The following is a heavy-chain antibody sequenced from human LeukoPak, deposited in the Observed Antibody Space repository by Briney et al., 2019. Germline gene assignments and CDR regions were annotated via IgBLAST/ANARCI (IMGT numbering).Heavy chain of an antibody. V-gene: IGHV1-69*13. J-gene: IGHJ6*04. CDR3: ARAVAGPYYYYGMDV. Sequence: SVEVSCKASGGTFSSYAISWVPQAPGQGLEWMGGIIPIFGTANYAQKFQGRVTITADGSTSTAYMELSSLRSEDTAVYYCARAVAGPYYYYGMDVWGKGTTVTVSS. D-gene: IGHD6-19*01. CDR1: GGTFSSYA. CDR2: IIPIFGTA.